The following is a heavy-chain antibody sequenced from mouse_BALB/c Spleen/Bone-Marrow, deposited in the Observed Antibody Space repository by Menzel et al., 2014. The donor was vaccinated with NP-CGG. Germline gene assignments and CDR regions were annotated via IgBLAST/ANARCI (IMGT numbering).Heavy chain of an antibody. Sequence: VQLQQSGAELVKPGASVKVACKASGYTFTEYIIHWMKQRSGQGLEWIGWFFPGSGFIKYNEKFKDKASLTADKSSSTVYMELSRLTSEDSAVYFCARHEDLDIRRRLGAMDYWGQGTSVTVSS. CDR1: GYTFTEYI. CDR3: ARHEDLDIRRRLGAMDY. D-gene: IGHD2-12*01. J-gene: IGHJ4*01. CDR2: FFPGSGFI. V-gene: IGHV1-62-2*01.